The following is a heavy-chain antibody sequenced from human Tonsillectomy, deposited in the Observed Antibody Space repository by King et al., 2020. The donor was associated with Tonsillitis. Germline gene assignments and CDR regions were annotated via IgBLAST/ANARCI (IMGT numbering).Heavy chain of an antibody. V-gene: IGHV3-23*01. J-gene: IGHJ3*01. CDR2: ISASGGST. D-gene: IGHD3-10*01. CDR3: ATGGMYGSGSPYDAFDV. Sequence: VQSGGSLRLSCADSGFTFSSFAMSWVRQAPGKGLEWVSVISASGGSTYYGDSVKGRFTISRDNSKSTLYLQMSSLRAEDTAVYYCATGGMYGSGSPYDAFDVWGQGTMVTVSS. CDR1: GFTFSSFA.